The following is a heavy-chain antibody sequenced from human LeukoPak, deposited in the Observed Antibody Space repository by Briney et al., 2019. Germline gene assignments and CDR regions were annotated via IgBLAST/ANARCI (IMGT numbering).Heavy chain of an antibody. CDR1: GYTLTDYY. Sequence: ASVTVSCKPSGYTLTDYYIHWVRQAPGQGLEWMGWVNPNNGVTKYAQKFQGRVTMTRDASISTAYMELSRLTSDDTAVYYCARSLDPGFKDYWGQGTLVTVSS. CDR3: ARSLDPGFKDY. D-gene: IGHD5-18*01. CDR2: VNPNNGVT. V-gene: IGHV1-2*02. J-gene: IGHJ4*02.